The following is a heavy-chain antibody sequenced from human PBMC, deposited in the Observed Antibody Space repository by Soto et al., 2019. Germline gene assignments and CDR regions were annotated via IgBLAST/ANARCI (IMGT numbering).Heavy chain of an antibody. D-gene: IGHD3-10*01. J-gene: IGHJ4*02. CDR2: ISGRGGRT. CDR1: GFTFSSYA. Sequence: EVQLLESGGGLVQPGGSLRLSCAASGFTFSSYAMSWVRQAPGKGLEWGSGISGRGGRTNYADSVKGRLTISRDNFKNTRYLQMNSLRAEDTAVYYCAKSYGSGSYYMVGGALDYWGQGTLVTVYS. V-gene: IGHV3-23*01. CDR3: AKSYGSGSYYMVGGALDY.